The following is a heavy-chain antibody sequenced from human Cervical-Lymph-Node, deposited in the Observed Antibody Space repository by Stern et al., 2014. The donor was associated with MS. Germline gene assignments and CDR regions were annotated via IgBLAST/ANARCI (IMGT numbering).Heavy chain of an antibody. D-gene: IGHD6-6*01. J-gene: IGHJ5*02. V-gene: IGHV3-66*01. CDR3: TREMAARRFDP. CDR1: GLAVSTNY. Sequence: VQLMQSGGGLAQPGGSLRLSCAASGLAVSTNYMTWVRQAPGKGLEWVSLIYGGTTTHYADSVKGRFTISRDESENILYLQMNSLRVDDTALYYCTREMAARRFDPWGQGTLVIVSS. CDR2: IYGGTTT.